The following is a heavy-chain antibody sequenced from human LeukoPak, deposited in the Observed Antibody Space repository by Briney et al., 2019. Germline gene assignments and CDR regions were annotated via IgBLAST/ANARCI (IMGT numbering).Heavy chain of an antibody. CDR3: AKGVFGSRSTSFADF. J-gene: IGHJ4*02. D-gene: IGHD3-10*01. Sequence: PGGSLRLSCAASGFTFSNYAMHWVRQAPGKGLEWAAVVSHDAQERYYGDPVKGRFTISRDNSKSTLYLQMNNIRAEDTATYYCAKGVFGSRSTSFADFWGQGALVTVSS. CDR2: VSHDAQER. CDR1: GFTFSNYA. V-gene: IGHV3-30*18.